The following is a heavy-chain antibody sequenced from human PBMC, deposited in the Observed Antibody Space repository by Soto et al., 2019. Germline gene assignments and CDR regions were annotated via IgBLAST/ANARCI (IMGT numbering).Heavy chain of an antibody. CDR3: ARTGGGMAARPLDY. D-gene: IGHD6-6*01. J-gene: IGHJ4*02. Sequence: QIQLVQSGGKVKKPGASVEVSCKASGYMFTSYGISWVRQAPGQGLEWMAWISAYNGNKKYAQKFQGRVTMTTDTSTSTVSMELQNLSSDDTAIYYCARTGGGMAARPLDYWGQGTLVTVSS. CDR2: ISAYNGNK. V-gene: IGHV1-18*04. CDR1: GYMFTSYG.